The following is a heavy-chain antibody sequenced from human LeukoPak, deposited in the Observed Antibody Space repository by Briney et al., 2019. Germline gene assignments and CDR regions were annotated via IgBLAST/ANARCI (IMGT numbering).Heavy chain of an antibody. J-gene: IGHJ3*02. CDR3: AREMYSGMYNDAFDI. Sequence: GGSLRLSCAASGFTFSSNYTSWVRQAPGKGLKWVSVIRSDGSTNHADSVKGRFTISRDNSKNTLYLQMNNLRAEDTAMYYCAREMYSGMYNDAFDIWGQGTKVTVSS. CDR1: GFTFSSNY. V-gene: IGHV3-53*01. CDR2: IRSDGST. D-gene: IGHD1-26*01.